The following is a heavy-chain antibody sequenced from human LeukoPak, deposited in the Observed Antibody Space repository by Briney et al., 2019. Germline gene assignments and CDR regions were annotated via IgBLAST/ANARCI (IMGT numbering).Heavy chain of an antibody. CDR1: GFTFSSYG. J-gene: IGHJ1*01. Sequence: GGTLRLSCGASGFTFSSYGMSWVRQAPGKGLEWVSAISGSGGSTYYADSVKGRFTISRDNSKNTLYLQMNSLRAEDTAVYYCAKDAFDDYGDYSRYFQHWGQGTLVTVSS. V-gene: IGHV3-23*01. CDR3: AKDAFDDYGDYSRYFQH. D-gene: IGHD4-17*01. CDR2: ISGSGGST.